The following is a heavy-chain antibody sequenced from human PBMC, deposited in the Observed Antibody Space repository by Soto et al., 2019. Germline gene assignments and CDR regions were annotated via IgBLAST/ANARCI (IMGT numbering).Heavy chain of an antibody. CDR1: GFVFSSYD. Sequence: EVQLEESGGGLVQRGGSLRLSCAASGFVFSSYDMHWVRHTPGAGLEWVSVIANTGDPYYSDSVKGRFTISRDNAKNALYLQMNSLRVGDSAMYYCAREGTGGGFDIWGQGTKVTVSS. CDR3: AREGTGGGFDI. J-gene: IGHJ3*02. CDR2: IANTGDP. V-gene: IGHV3-13*05. D-gene: IGHD1-1*01.